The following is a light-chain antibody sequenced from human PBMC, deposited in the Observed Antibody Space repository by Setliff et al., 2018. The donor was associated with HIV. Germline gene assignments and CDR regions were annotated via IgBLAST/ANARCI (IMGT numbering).Light chain of an antibody. Sequence: QSALTQPRSVSGSPGQSVTFSCTGSSSDIGAYNYVSWYQQHPGKAPKLIIYDVTRRPSGVPDRFSGSKSGTSASLAIADLRSGDEADYYCATSDDSLSAVVFGGGTKVTVL. J-gene: IGLJ2*01. CDR3: ATSDDSLSAVV. CDR2: DVT. CDR1: SSDIGAYNY. V-gene: IGLV2-11*01.